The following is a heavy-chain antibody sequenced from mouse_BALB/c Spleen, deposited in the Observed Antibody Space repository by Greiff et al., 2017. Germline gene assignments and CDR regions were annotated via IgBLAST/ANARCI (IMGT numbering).Heavy chain of an antibody. CDR2: INPGSGGT. J-gene: IGHJ3*01. D-gene: IGHD2-2*01. CDR1: GYAFTNYL. Sequence: VQLQQSGAELVRPGTSVKVSCKASGYAFTNYLIEWVKQRPGQGLEWIGVINPGSGGTNYNEKFKGKATLTADKSSSTAYMQLSSLTSDDSAVYFCAREGYDDGFAYWGQGTLVTVSA. CDR3: AREGYDDGFAY. V-gene: IGHV1-54*01.